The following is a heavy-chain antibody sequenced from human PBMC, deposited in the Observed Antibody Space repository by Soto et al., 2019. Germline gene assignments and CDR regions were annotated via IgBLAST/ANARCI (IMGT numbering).Heavy chain of an antibody. J-gene: IGHJ4*02. CDR1: GFTFSSYS. D-gene: IGHD3-10*01. CDR3: ARWTSYTNYGSGSYRFDY. Sequence: PGGSLRLSCAASGFTFSSYSMYWVRQAPGKGLEWVSYISSSSSTIYYADSVKGRFTISRDNAKNSLYLQMNSLRAEDTAVYYCARWTSYTNYGSGSYRFDYWGQGTLVTVSS. V-gene: IGHV3-48*01. CDR2: ISSSSSTI.